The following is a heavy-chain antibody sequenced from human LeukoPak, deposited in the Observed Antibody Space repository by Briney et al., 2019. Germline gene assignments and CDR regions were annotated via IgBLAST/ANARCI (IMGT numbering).Heavy chain of an antibody. CDR1: GFTFSNAW. J-gene: IGHJ3*02. V-gene: IGHV3-15*01. D-gene: IGHD3-22*01. Sequence: PGGSLRLSCAASGFTFSNAWMSWFRQAPGKGLEWVGRIKSKTDGGTTDYAAPVKGRFTISRDDSKNTLYLQMNSLKTEDTAVYYCTTGFITVDGAFDIWGQGTMVTVSS. CDR2: IKSKTDGGTT. CDR3: TTGFITVDGAFDI.